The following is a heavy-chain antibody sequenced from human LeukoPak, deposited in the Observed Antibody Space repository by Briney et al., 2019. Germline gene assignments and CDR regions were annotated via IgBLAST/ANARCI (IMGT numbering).Heavy chain of an antibody. D-gene: IGHD3-9*01. CDR1: GYTFTSYA. CDR3: ARVYELRYFDWLLSGDAFDI. V-gene: IGHV1-3*01. Sequence: ASVKVSCKASGYTFTSYAMHWVRQAPGQRLEWMGWINAGNGNTKYSQKFQGRVTITRDTSASTAYMELSSLRSEDTAVYYCARVYELRYFDWLLSGDAFDIWGQGTLVTVSS. CDR2: INAGNGNT. J-gene: IGHJ3*02.